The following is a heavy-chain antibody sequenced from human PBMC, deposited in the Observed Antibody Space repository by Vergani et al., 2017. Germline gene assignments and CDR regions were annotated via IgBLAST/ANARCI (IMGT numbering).Heavy chain of an antibody. CDR3: TRKRITLAGTDGLDV. CDR2: INPRDGVT. V-gene: IGHV1-46*03. J-gene: IGHJ6*02. D-gene: IGHD6-19*01. CDR1: TYTFTRYY. Sequence: QVQLVQSGAEVKMPGASVKVSCKSSTYTFTRYYMHWVRQAPGQGLEWMGIINPRDGVTSYAQKFQGRLTMTRDTSTSTVYMELSSLRSEDTAFYFCTRKRITLAGTDGLDVWGQGTTVTVSS.